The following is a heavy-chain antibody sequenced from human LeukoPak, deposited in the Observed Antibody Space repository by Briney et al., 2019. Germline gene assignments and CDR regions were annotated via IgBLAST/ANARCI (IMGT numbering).Heavy chain of an antibody. Sequence: GGSLRLSCAASGFTFSSYAMSWVRQAPGKGLEWVSAISGSGGSTYYADSVKGRFTISRDNSKNTLYLRMNSLRAEDTAVYYCAKASWYYYDSSAQRFFDYWGQGTLVTVSS. CDR2: ISGSGGST. J-gene: IGHJ4*02. V-gene: IGHV3-23*01. CDR3: AKASWYYYDSSAQRFFDY. D-gene: IGHD3-22*01. CDR1: GFTFSSYA.